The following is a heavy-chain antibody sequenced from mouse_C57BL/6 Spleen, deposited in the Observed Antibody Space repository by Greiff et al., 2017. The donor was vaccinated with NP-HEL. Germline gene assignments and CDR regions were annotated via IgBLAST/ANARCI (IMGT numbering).Heavy chain of an antibody. CDR2: IHPNSGST. V-gene: IGHV1-64*01. Sequence: VQLQQPGAELVKPGASVKLSCKASGYTFTSYWMHWVKQRPGQGLEWIGMIHPNSGSTNYNAKFKSKATMTVDKSSSTAYMQLSSLTSEDSAVYYCARDGTGTLYFDYWGQGTTLTVSS. CDR3: ARDGTGTLYFDY. D-gene: IGHD4-1*01. J-gene: IGHJ2*01. CDR1: GYTFTSYW.